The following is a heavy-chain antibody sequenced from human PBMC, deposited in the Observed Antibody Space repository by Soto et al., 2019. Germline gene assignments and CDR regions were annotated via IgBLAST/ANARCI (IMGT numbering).Heavy chain of an antibody. D-gene: IGHD4-17*01. V-gene: IGHV3-23*01. CDR1: GFTFSSYA. CDR2: FSGLGDT. J-gene: IGHJ1*01. Sequence: PGGSLRLSCAASGFTFSSYAMSWVRQAPGKGLEWVSTFSGLGDTYYADSVKGRFTVSRDDSKNTLFLNMNSLRAADTAIYYCAKGERALINYGKLAPRGQGPLVSV. CDR3: AKGERALINYGKLAP.